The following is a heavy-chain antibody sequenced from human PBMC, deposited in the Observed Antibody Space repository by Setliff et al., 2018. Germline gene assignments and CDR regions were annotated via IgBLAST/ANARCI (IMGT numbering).Heavy chain of an antibody. CDR1: GYSLKSYA. CDR3: VRHNNAEDFDY. V-gene: IGHV7-4-1*02. J-gene: IGHJ4*02. CDR2: INSHTGDP. Sequence: RASVKVSCKASGYSLKSYAMNWVRQAPGQGPEWMGWINSHTGDPSYAQGFTGRFVFSLDTSVTTAYLQISDLKADDTAVYYCVRHNNAEDFDYWGQGTLVTVSS. D-gene: IGHD1-20*01.